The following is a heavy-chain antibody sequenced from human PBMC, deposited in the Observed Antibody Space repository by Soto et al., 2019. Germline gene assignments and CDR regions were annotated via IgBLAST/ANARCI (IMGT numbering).Heavy chain of an antibody. D-gene: IGHD3-22*01. CDR1: GGSISSGGYY. V-gene: IGHV4-31*03. Sequence: SETLSLTCTVSGGSISSGGYYWSWIRQHPGKGLEWIGYIYSSGGTYYHPSLKSRLIVSSDTSKNQLSLRLNSVTAADTAVYYCARGKDSDGYYYSDYWGQGTLVTVSS. J-gene: IGHJ4*02. CDR3: ARGKDSDGYYYSDY. CDR2: IYSSGGT.